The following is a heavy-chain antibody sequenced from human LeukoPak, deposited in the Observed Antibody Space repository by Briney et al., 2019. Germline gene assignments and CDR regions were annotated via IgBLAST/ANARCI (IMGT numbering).Heavy chain of an antibody. CDR3: ARGFYYGSGSYYDHFDY. D-gene: IGHD3-10*01. Sequence: GASVNVSCKASGYTFTGYYRHWVRQAPGQGLEWMGWFNPNSGGTNYAQKFQGRVTMTRDTSISTAYMDLSRLRSDDTAVYYCARGFYYGSGSYYDHFDYWGQGTLVTVSS. J-gene: IGHJ4*02. CDR2: FNPNSGGT. V-gene: IGHV1-2*02. CDR1: GYTFTGYY.